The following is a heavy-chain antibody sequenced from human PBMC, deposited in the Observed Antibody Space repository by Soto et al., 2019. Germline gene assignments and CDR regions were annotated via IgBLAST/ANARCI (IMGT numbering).Heavy chain of an antibody. D-gene: IGHD3-10*01. CDR2: ISGSGGST. CDR3: AKAPVSLWFEELRAFDI. CDR1: GFTFSSYA. J-gene: IGHJ3*02. Sequence: EVQLLESGGGLVQPGGSLRLSCAASGFTFSSYAMSWVRQAPGKGLEWVSAISGSGGSTYYADSVKGRFTISRDNSKNTLYLQMNSLRAEDTAVYYCAKAPVSLWFEELRAFDIWGQGTMVTVSS. V-gene: IGHV3-23*01.